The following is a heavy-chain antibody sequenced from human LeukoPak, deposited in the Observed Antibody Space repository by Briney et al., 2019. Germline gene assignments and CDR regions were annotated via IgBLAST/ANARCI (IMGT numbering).Heavy chain of an antibody. CDR3: ATAYIVVVPAVQYYFDY. CDR2: FDPEDGET. Sequence: ASVKVSCKASGGTFSSYAISWVRQAPGKGLEWMGGFDPEDGETIYAQKFQGRVTMTEDTSTDTAYMELSSLRSEDTAVYYCATAYIVVVPAVQYYFDYWGQGTLVTVSS. D-gene: IGHD2-2*01. CDR1: GGTFSSYA. V-gene: IGHV1-24*01. J-gene: IGHJ4*02.